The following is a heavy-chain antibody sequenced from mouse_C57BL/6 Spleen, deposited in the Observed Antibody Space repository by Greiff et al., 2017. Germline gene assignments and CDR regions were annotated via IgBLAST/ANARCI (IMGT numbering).Heavy chain of an antibody. CDR1: GYTFTDYY. Sequence: EVQLQQSGPELVKPGASVKISCKASGYTFTDYYMNWVKQSHGKSLEWIGDINPNNGGTSYNQKFKGKATLTVDKSSSTAYMELRSLTSEDSAVYYCASFYYGNPGDYWGQGTTLTVSS. CDR3: ASFYYGNPGDY. V-gene: IGHV1-26*01. CDR2: INPNNGGT. J-gene: IGHJ2*01. D-gene: IGHD2-1*01.